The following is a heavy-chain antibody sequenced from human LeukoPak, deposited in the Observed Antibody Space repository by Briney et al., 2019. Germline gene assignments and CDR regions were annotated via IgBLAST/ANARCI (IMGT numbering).Heavy chain of an antibody. D-gene: IGHD2-2*02. CDR1: GYTFTGYY. V-gene: IGHV1-2*02. CDR3: ARDWKGCSSTSCYTFGGHDWFDP. J-gene: IGHJ5*02. CDR2: INPNSGGT. Sequence: VKVSCKAPGYTFTGYYMHWVRKAPGQGLGWMGWINPNSGGTNYAQKFQGRVTMTRDTSISTAYMELSRLRSDDAAVYYCARDWKGCSSTSCYTFGGHDWFDPWGQGTLVTVSS.